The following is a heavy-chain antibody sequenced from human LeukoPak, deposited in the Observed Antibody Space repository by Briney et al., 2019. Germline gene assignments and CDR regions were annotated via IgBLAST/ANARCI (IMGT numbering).Heavy chain of an antibody. CDR2: IGGSDGST. CDR1: GFTFSNYA. V-gene: IGHV3-23*01. J-gene: IGHJ4*02. Sequence: PGGSLRLSCVASGFTFSNYAMTWVRQAPGKGLEWVSGIGGSDGSTYYADSVKGRFTISRDDSRTTLFLQMNSLRAEDTAVYYCAKTTTISCYVPLDFWGQGTLVTVSS. CDR3: AKTTTISCYVPLDF. D-gene: IGHD2-15*01.